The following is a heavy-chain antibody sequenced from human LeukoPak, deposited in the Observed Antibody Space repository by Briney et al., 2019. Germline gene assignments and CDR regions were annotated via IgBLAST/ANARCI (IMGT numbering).Heavy chain of an antibody. Sequence: GGSLRLSCAASGFTFSSYSMNWVRQAPGKGLEWVSYISSSSSTIYYADSVKGRFTISRDNAKNSLYLQMNSLRAEDTAVYYCARAEGPMVRGVIIMGESRLGAFDIWGQGTMVTVSS. J-gene: IGHJ3*02. V-gene: IGHV3-48*04. CDR1: GFTFSSYS. D-gene: IGHD3-10*01. CDR2: ISSSSSTI. CDR3: ARAEGPMVRGVIIMGESRLGAFDI.